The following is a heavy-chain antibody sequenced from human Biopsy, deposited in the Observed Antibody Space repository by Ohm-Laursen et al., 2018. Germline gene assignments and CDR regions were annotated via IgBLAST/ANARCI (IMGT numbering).Heavy chain of an antibody. Sequence: GSLRLSCAASGFAFNLYEMNWVRQAPGKGMEWTSYIYGGGSPVSYVDSVKGRFTISRDNAQNSLYLHMNSLRAEDTAVYYCARLNSGTYDASDLWGQGTMVIVSS. J-gene: IGHJ3*01. CDR3: ARLNSGTYDASDL. CDR2: IYGGGSPV. CDR1: GFAFNLYE. V-gene: IGHV3-48*03. D-gene: IGHD1-26*01.